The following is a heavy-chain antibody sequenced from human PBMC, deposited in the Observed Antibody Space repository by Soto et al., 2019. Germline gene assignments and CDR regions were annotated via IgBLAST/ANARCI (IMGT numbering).Heavy chain of an antibody. CDR2: IKEDGSEK. CDR3: ARGRFGDLTSYYFDY. D-gene: IGHD3-10*01. CDR1: GFTFSSYW. V-gene: IGHV3-7*05. J-gene: IGHJ4*02. Sequence: EVQLVESGGGLVQPGGSLRLSCAASGFTFSSYWMSWVRQAPGKGLEWVANIKEDGSEKYYVDSVKGRFTISRDNAKNSLYLQMNSLRAEDTAVYYCARGRFGDLTSYYFDYWGQGTLVTVSS.